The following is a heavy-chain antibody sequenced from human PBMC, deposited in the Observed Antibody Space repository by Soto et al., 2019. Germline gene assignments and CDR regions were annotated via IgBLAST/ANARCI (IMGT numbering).Heavy chain of an antibody. J-gene: IGHJ3*02. Sequence: QVQVVESGGGVVQPGRSLRLSCAASGFTFSSYAMYWVRQAPGKGLEWVAVISYDGSNKYDADSVKGRFTISRDNSKNTLYLQMNSLRAEDTVVYYCARATSGWYKDAFDIWGQGTMVTVSS. V-gene: IGHV3-30-3*01. CDR1: GFTFSSYA. D-gene: IGHD6-19*01. CDR2: ISYDGSNK. CDR3: ARATSGWYKDAFDI.